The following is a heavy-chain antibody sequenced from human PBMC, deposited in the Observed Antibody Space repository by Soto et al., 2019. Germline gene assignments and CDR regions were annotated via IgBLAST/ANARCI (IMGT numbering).Heavy chain of an antibody. CDR2: ISYDGSNK. CDR1: GFTFSSYG. V-gene: IGHV3-30*18. D-gene: IGHD3-22*01. Sequence: GGPLRLSCAASGFTFSSYGMHWVRQAPGKGLEWVAVISYDGSNKYYADSVKGRFTISRDNSKNTLYLQMNSLRAEDTAVYYCAKFPSRAYYDSSGGITDVWGQGTTVTVSS. J-gene: IGHJ6*02. CDR3: AKFPSRAYYDSSGGITDV.